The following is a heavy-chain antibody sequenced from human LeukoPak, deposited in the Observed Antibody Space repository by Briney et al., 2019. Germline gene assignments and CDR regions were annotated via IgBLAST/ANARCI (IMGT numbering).Heavy chain of an antibody. CDR1: GFTVSSNY. CDR2: IYSGGST. Sequence: PGGSLRLSCAASGFTVSSNYMSWVRQAPGKGLEWVSVIYSGGSTYYADSVKGRFTISRDNSKNTLYLQMNSLRAEDTAVYYCAKDLGSGYYYYGMDVWGQGTTVTVSS. V-gene: IGHV3-53*01. J-gene: IGHJ6*02. CDR3: AKDLGSGYYYYGMDV.